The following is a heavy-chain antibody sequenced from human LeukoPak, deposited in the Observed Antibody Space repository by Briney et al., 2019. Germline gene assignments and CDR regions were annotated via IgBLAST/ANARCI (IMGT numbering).Heavy chain of an antibody. D-gene: IGHD3-22*01. J-gene: IGHJ3*02. CDR1: GFTFSNYL. CDR3: ARAVRTYDSSGDYLDAFDI. V-gene: IGHV3-74*01. CDR2: ITSDGSST. Sequence: GGSLRLSFAASGFTFSNYLVHWVRQTPGKGLAWVSRITSDGSSTSYADSVKGRFTISRDNTKNTLYLQMESLRAEDTAVYYCARAVRTYDSSGDYLDAFDIWGQGTMVTVSS.